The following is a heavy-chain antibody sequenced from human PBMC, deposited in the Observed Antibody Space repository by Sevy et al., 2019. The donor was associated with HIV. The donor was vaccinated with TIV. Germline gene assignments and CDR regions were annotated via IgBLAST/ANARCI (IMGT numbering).Heavy chain of an antibody. J-gene: IGHJ6*02. Sequence: ASVKVSCKVSGYTLTELSMHWVRQAPGKGLEWMGGFDREDRETIYAQKFQGRVTMTEDTSTDTAYMELSSLRSEDTAVYYCATGAARRGYYYYGMDVWGQGTTVTVSS. CDR3: ATGAARRGYYYYGMDV. D-gene: IGHD6-6*01. V-gene: IGHV1-24*01. CDR1: GYTLTELS. CDR2: FDREDRET.